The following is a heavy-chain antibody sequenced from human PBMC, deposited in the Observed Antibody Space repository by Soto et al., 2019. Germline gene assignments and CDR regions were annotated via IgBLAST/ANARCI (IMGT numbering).Heavy chain of an antibody. CDR3: AKGLGGYSPSSFDY. V-gene: IGHV3-9*01. Sequence: EVQLVESGGGLVQPGRSLRLSCAASGFTFDDYAMHWVRQAPGKGLEWVSGISWNSGSIGYADSVKGRFTISRDNAKNSLYLQMNSLRAEDTALYYCAKGLGGYSPSSFDYWGQGTLVTVSS. D-gene: IGHD5-12*01. CDR2: ISWNSGSI. CDR1: GFTFDDYA. J-gene: IGHJ4*02.